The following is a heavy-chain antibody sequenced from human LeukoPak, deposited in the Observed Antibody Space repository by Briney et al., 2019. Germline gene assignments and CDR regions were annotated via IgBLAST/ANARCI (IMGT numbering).Heavy chain of an antibody. Sequence: PSETLSLTCTVSRGSISNFYWSWVRQPAGKGLEWVGHVFTSGTTNYNPSLKSRVTMSIDTSKNQFSLKLSSVTAADTAVYYCARGMHYGVRAYWDYMDVWGKGTTVTVSS. CDR3: ARGMHYGVRAYWDYMDV. V-gene: IGHV4-4*07. D-gene: IGHD3-10*01. CDR2: VFTSGTT. J-gene: IGHJ6*03. CDR1: RGSISNFY.